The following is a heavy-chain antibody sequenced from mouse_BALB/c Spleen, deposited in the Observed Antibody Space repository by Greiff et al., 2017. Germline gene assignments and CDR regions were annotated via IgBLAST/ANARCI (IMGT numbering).Heavy chain of an antibody. D-gene: IGHD1-1*01. Sequence: QVQLQQSGPELVKPGASVKISCKASGYAFSSSWMTWVKQRPGQGLEWIGRIYPGDGDTNYNGKFKGKATLTADKSSSTAYMQLSSLTSVDSAVYFCARGYGRTDYWGQGTSVTVSS. V-gene: IGHV1-82*01. J-gene: IGHJ4*01. CDR2: IYPGDGDT. CDR3: ARGYGRTDY. CDR1: GYAFSSSW.